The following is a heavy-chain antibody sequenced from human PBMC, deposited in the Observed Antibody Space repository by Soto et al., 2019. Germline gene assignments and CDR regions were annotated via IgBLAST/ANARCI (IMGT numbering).Heavy chain of an antibody. V-gene: IGHV4-59*01. Sequence: QVQLQESGPGLVKPSETLSLTCTVSGGSISSYYWSWIRQPPGKGLEWIGCSYYSGSTNYNPSLKSRVTRSVDTSKNQFSLMLSSVTAADTAVYYCARLRFGELSPEYWGQGTLVTVAS. D-gene: IGHD3-10*01. CDR1: GGSISSYY. J-gene: IGHJ4*02. CDR3: ARLRFGELSPEY. CDR2: SYYSGST.